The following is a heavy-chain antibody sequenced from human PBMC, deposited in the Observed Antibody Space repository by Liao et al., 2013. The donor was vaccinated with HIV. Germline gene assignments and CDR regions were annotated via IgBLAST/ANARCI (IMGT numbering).Heavy chain of an antibody. CDR1: GDTISTNNYH. CDR2: IYYTGST. CDR3: ARDDYIQPYPYDSDYYYGWFFDL. J-gene: IGHJ2*01. V-gene: IGHV4-39*07. D-gene: IGHD3-22*01. Sequence: QVQLQESGPRLVKPSETLSLTCTVSGDTISTNNYHWGWIRQPPGKGLEWIGNIYYTGSTYYSPSLKSRVTISLDTSKNQFSLKLTSVTAADTALYYCARDDYIQPYPYDSDYYYGWFFDLWAVAPWSLSPQ.